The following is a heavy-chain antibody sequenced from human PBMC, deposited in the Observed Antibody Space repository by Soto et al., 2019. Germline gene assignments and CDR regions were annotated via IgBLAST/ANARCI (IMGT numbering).Heavy chain of an antibody. CDR3: AREPYCSGGSCYSRQHWYFDL. V-gene: IGHV4-31*03. CDR1: GGSISSGGYY. CDR2: IYYSGST. J-gene: IGHJ2*01. D-gene: IGHD2-15*01. Sequence: QVQLQESGPGLVKPSQTLSLTCTVSGGSISSGGYYWSWIRQHPGKGLEWIGYIYYSGSTYYNPSLKSRVTISVDTSKNQFSLKLSSVTAADTAVYYFAREPYCSGGSCYSRQHWYFDLWGRGTLVTVSS.